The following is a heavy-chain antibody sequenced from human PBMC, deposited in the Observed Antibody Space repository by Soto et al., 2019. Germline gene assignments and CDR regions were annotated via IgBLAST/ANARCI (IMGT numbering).Heavy chain of an antibody. CDR3: ARVDRLSTFRFYSYGMDV. CDR1: GFTFSSYA. J-gene: IGHJ6*02. Sequence: GGSLRLSCAASGFTFSSYAMSWVRQAPGKGLEWVSAISGSGGSTYYADYVKGRFTISRDNSKNTLYLQMNSLRAEDTAVYYCARVDRLSTFRFYSYGMDVWGQGPTVTVSS. D-gene: IGHD3-16*01. CDR2: ISGSGGST. V-gene: IGHV3-23*01.